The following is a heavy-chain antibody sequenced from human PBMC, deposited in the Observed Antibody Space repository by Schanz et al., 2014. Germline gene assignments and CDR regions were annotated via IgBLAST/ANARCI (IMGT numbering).Heavy chain of an antibody. CDR1: GFKFSIYA. Sequence: EVQLLDSGGGVVQPGRSLRLSCAASGFKFSIYAMHWVRQAPGKGLEWVSHINSDGTTTTYADSVKGRFTISRDNAENTLYLQMNSLRVEDTAVYYCAMGGYQLHHWGQGTLVTVSS. J-gene: IGHJ4*02. V-gene: IGHV3-74*02. D-gene: IGHD1-7*01. CDR2: INSDGTTT. CDR3: AMGGYQLHH.